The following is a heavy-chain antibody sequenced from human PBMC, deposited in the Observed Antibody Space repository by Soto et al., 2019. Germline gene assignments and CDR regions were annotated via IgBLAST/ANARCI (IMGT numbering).Heavy chain of an antibody. Sequence: GASVKVSCKASGYTLTSYAMHWVRQAPGQRLEWMGWINAGNGNTKYSQKFQGRVTITRDTSASTAYMELSSLRSEDTAVYYCARVETGYSSGWYLSPWGQGTLVTVSS. CDR2: INAGNGNT. CDR1: GYTLTSYA. J-gene: IGHJ5*02. V-gene: IGHV1-3*01. CDR3: ARVETGYSSGWYLSP. D-gene: IGHD6-19*01.